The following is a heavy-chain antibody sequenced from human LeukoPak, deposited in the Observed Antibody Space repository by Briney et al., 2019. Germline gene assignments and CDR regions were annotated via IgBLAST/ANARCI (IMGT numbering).Heavy chain of an antibody. CDR3: ARALYSDSSGYYPGLDH. V-gene: IGHV1-18*01. CDR1: GYTFINYG. J-gene: IGHJ4*02. Sequence: ASVKVSCKASGYTFINYGISWVRQAPGQGLEWVGWISNYNGDTRYAQKFQGRVTMTTDTSTRTSNMELRNLGSDDTAVYYCARALYSDSSGYYPGLDHWGQGTLVTVSS. D-gene: IGHD3-22*01. CDR2: ISNYNGDT.